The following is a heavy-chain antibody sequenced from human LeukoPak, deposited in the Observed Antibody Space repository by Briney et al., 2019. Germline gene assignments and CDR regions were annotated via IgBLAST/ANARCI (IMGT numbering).Heavy chain of an antibody. CDR1: GGSINNYY. V-gene: IGHV4-59*10. Sequence: SETLSLTCAVSGGSINNYYWSWIRQPPGKGLEWIGHFYSGGRSNFNPSLTSRVTMSVDTSKNQFFLELSSVTAADTAVYFCARYYCTGHYCYSTNWFDTWGQGTLVTVSS. D-gene: IGHD2-21*01. CDR2: FYSGGRS. J-gene: IGHJ5*02. CDR3: ARYYCTGHYCYSTNWFDT.